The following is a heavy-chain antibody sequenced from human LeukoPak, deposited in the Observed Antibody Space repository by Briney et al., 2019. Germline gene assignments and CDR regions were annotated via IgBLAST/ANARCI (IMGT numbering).Heavy chain of an antibody. J-gene: IGHJ3*02. D-gene: IGHD6-19*01. CDR3: VKDRNSGWPYAFDI. CDR2: IRYDGSDK. Sequence: SGGSLRLXCAASGFTFSTYGMHWVRQAPGKGLEWVAFIRYDGSDKYYADSVKGRFTISRDNSKNTLYLQMNNLGSEDTAVYHCVKDRNSGWPYAFDIWGQGTMVTVAS. CDR1: GFTFSTYG. V-gene: IGHV3-30*02.